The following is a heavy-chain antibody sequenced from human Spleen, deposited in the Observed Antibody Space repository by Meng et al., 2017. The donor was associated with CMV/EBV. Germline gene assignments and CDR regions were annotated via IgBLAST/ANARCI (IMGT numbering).Heavy chain of an antibody. CDR1: GYNFTGYY. CDR3: ARDHVVRGVYSAY. D-gene: IGHD3-10*01. J-gene: IGHJ4*02. CDR2: INPNSGGT. Sequence: ASVKVSCKASGYNFTGYYMHWVRQAPGQGLEWMGWINPNSGGTNYAQKFQDRVTMTGDTSITTAYMELSRLRSDDMAVYYCARDHVVRGVYSAYWGQGTPVTVSS. V-gene: IGHV1-2*02.